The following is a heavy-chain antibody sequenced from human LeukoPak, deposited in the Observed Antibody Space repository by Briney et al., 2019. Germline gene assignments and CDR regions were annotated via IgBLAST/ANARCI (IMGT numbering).Heavy chain of an antibody. CDR3: ARFTPYYDILTGYSHFDY. D-gene: IGHD3-9*01. Sequence: SETLSLTCTVSGDSISSYYWSWIRQPPGKGLEWIGYIYYSGSTNYNPSLKSRVTISVDTSKNQFSLKLSSETAADTAVYYCARFTPYYDILTGYSHFDYWGQGTLVTVSS. J-gene: IGHJ4*02. CDR2: IYYSGST. CDR1: GDSISSYY. V-gene: IGHV4-59*01.